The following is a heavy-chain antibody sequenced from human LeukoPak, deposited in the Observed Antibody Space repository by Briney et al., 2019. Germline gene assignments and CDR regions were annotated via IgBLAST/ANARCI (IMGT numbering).Heavy chain of an antibody. J-gene: IGHJ6*03. CDR1: GYTFTSYD. CDR3: ARGKRSPDSSGYYLTYYYYYYMDV. V-gene: IGHV1-8*01. D-gene: IGHD3-22*01. CDR2: MNPNSGNT. Sequence: ASVKVSCKASGYTFTSYDINWVRQATGQGLEWMGWMNPNSGNTGYAQKFQGRVTMTRNTSISTAYMELSSLRSEDTAVYYCARGKRSPDSSGYYLTYYYYYYMDVWGKGTTVTISS.